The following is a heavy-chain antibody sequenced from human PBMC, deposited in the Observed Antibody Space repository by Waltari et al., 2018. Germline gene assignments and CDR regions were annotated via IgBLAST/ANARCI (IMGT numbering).Heavy chain of an antibody. CDR2: IKSKTDGGTT. D-gene: IGHD4-17*01. J-gene: IGHJ6*03. Sequence: EVQLVESGGGLVKPGGSLRLSCAASGVPFSNAWMSWVRQAPGNGLEWVGRIKSKTDGGTTDYAAPVKGRFTISRDDSKNTLYLQMNSLKTEDTAVYYCTTGGWTTAYYYMDVWGKGTTVTVSS. V-gene: IGHV3-15*01. CDR3: TTGGWTTAYYYMDV. CDR1: GVPFSNAW.